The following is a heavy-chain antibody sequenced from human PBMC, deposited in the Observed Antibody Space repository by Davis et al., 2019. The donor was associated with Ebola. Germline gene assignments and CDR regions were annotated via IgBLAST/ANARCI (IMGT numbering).Heavy chain of an antibody. D-gene: IGHD3-3*01. V-gene: IGHV3-7*01. CDR1: GFKFSEYY. J-gene: IGHJ4*02. Sequence: GESLKISCVGSGFKFSEYYMSWVRQTPGTGLEWVANIKQDGSAENYVDSVKGRFSISRGNTKNSLYLQMDSLRVEDTAVYYCARDRSGYYWSAYYFDHWGQGTQVTVSS. CDR3: ARDRSGYYWSAYYFDH. CDR2: IKQDGSAE.